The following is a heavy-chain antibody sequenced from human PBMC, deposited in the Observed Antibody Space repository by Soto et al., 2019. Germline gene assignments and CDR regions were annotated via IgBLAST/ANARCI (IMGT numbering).Heavy chain of an antibody. CDR3: ARVDYYDSSGYYGY. D-gene: IGHD3-22*01. CDR2: ISGYNGNT. J-gene: IGHJ4*02. CDR1: GYTFTIYG. Sequence: QVQLVQSGAEVKKPGASVKVSCKASGYTFTIYGIYWVRQAPGQGLEWMGRISGYNGNTDYAQNLQDRVTLTTDASTSSVYMELRSLRSDDTAVYYCARVDYYDSSGYYGYWGQGTLITVSS. V-gene: IGHV1-18*04.